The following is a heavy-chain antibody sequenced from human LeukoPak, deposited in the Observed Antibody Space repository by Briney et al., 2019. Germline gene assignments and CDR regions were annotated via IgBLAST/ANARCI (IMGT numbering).Heavy chain of an antibody. CDR1: GFPFSSYA. V-gene: IGHV3-23*01. J-gene: IGHJ4*02. D-gene: IGHD3-22*01. CDR2: ISGSGGST. CDR3: GLKNHYESSGYYGGY. Sequence: GGSLRLSCAASGFPFSSYAMSWVRQAPGKGLEWVSAISGSGGSTYYADSVKGRFTISRDISKNTLYLQMNSLRAEDTAGYYCGLKNHYESSGYYGGYWGEGTLVTVSS.